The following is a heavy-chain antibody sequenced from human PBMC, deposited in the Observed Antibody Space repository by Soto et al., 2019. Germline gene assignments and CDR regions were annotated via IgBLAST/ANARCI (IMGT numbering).Heavy chain of an antibody. V-gene: IGHV4-31*03. CDR3: ARGDYDSYYYCMDV. CDR1: CGSIRSGGYY. Sequence: ASETLSPTRPFFCGSIRSGGYYWSLIRQPPGKGLEWIGYIYYSGSTYYNPSLKSRVTISVDTSKNQFSLKLSSVTAADTAVYYCARGDYDSYYYCMDVWGKGTTVTVSS. CDR2: IYYSGST. D-gene: IGHD3-3*01. J-gene: IGHJ6*03.